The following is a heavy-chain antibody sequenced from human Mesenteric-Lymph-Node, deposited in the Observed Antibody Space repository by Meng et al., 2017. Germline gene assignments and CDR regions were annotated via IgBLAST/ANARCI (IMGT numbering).Heavy chain of an antibody. CDR1: GGSFSNYF. Sequence: SQTLSLTCAVSGGSFSNYFWSWIRQPPGKGLEWIGYIYSSGSTNSSPSLKSRVTISLDTSKNQFSLKLNSVTSADTAVYYCARDASMATLVWFDPWGQGTLVTVSS. CDR3: ARDASMATLVWFDP. V-gene: IGHV4-59*01. D-gene: IGHD2/OR15-2a*01. J-gene: IGHJ5*02. CDR2: IYSSGST.